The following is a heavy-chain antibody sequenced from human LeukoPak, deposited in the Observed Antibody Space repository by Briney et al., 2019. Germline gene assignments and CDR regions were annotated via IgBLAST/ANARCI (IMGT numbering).Heavy chain of an antibody. D-gene: IGHD3-22*01. V-gene: IGHV3-21*06. CDR3: ARDRHPYDTSNYCFDY. CDR2: ISNAGSYL. Sequence: GGSRRLSCAAAEFTFSAFNMNWVRQAPGKGLEWVSSISNAGSYLYYADSVKGRFTISRDNAKNSLYLQMNSLRAEDTAIYYCARDRHPYDTSNYCFDYWGQGTLVTVSS. J-gene: IGHJ4*02. CDR1: EFTFSAFN.